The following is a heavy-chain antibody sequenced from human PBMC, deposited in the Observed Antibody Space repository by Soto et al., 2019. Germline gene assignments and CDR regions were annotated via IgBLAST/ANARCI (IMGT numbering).Heavy chain of an antibody. CDR1: GFTFSTYS. V-gene: IGHV3-48*01. CDR3: ARGRTDFDY. CDR2: ISSSSSTI. Sequence: PGGSLRLSCAASGFTFSTYSMNWVRQAPGKGLEWVSYISSSSSTIFYTDSVKGRFTISRDHSKNTLFLQMNSLRAEDTAVYYCARGRTDFDYWGQGTLVTVSS. J-gene: IGHJ4*02.